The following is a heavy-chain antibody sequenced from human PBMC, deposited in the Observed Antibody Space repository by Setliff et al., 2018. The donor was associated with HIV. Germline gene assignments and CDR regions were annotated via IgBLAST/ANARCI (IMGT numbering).Heavy chain of an antibody. CDR3: ARNNYYDSSGYPSDY. D-gene: IGHD3-22*01. CDR1: GFTFSSYS. V-gene: IGHV3-48*01. Sequence: PGGSLRLSCAASGFTFSSYSMNWVRQAPGKGLEWVSYISSSSSTIYYADSVKGRFTISRDNAKNSLYLQMNSLRAEDTAVYYCARNNYYDSSGYPSDYWGQGTLVTVSS. J-gene: IGHJ4*02. CDR2: ISSSSSTI.